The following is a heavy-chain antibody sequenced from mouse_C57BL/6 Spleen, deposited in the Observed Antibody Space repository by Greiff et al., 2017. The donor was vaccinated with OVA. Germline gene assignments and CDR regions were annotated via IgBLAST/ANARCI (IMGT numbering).Heavy chain of an antibody. CDR2: INPSTGGT. CDR3: ARREDGYSFAY. D-gene: IGHD2-3*01. J-gene: IGHJ3*01. V-gene: IGHV1-42*01. CDR1: GYSFTGYY. Sequence: VQLQQSGPELVKPGASVKISCKASGYSFTGYYMNWVKQSPEKSLEWIGEINPSTGGTTYNQKFKAKATLTVDKSSSTAYMQLKSLTSEDSAVYYCARREDGYSFAYWGQGTLVTVSA.